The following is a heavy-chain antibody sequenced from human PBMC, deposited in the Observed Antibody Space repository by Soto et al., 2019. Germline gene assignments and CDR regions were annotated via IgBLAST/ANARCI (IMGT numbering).Heavy chain of an antibody. CDR3: ARLGGDHKSLYYFDY. CDR2: IYYSGST. J-gene: IGHJ4*02. V-gene: IGHV4-61*05. CDR1: GGSISSSSYY. D-gene: IGHD4-17*01. Sequence: PSETLSLTCTVSGGSISSSSYYWSWIRQPPGKGLEWIGYIYYSGSTNYNPSLKSRVTISVDTSKNQFSLKLSSVTAADTAVYYCARLGGDHKSLYYFDYWGQGTLVTVSS.